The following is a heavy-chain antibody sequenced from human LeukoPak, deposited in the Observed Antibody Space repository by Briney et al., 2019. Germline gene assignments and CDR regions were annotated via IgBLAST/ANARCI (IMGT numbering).Heavy chain of an antibody. V-gene: IGHV1-69*05. D-gene: IGHD3-22*01. CDR2: IIPIFGTA. J-gene: IGHJ4*02. CDR1: GYTFTSFY. CDR3: ARSYYYDSSGYYGAEGPDY. Sequence: GTSVKVSCKASGYTFTSFYIHWVRQAPGQGLEWMGGIIPIFGTANYAQKFQGRATITTDESTSTAYMELSSLRSEDTAVYYCARSYYYDSSGYYGAEGPDYWGQGTLVTVSS.